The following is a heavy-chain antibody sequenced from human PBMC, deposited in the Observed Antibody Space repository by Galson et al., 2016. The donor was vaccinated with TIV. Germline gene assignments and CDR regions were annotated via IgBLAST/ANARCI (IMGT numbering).Heavy chain of an antibody. J-gene: IGHJ4*02. Sequence: SVKVSCKASGYTFTSFDISWIRQAPGQGLEWMGWMSPSNGNTGYAQKFRGRITMTRHPSTTTVYMELSGLTSEDTAVYYCARGHYYDSSGYSFDFWGQGTLVTVS. CDR3: ARGHYYDSSGYSFDF. CDR2: MSPSNGNT. V-gene: IGHV1-8*01. D-gene: IGHD3-22*01. CDR1: GYTFTSFD.